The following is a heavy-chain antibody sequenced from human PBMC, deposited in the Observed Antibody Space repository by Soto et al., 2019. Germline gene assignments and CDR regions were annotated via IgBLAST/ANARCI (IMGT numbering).Heavy chain of an antibody. V-gene: IGHV4-61*08. CDR3: ARATVAGTRLLDY. CDR2: IYYSGST. Sequence: SATLCLTCTVSGRSGSRSGYYWSGFRTPPGKGLEWIGYIYYSGSTNYNPSLKSRVTISVDTSKNQFSLKLSSVTAADTAGYYCARATVAGTRLLDYWGQGTRVTGSA. CDR1: GRSGSRSGYY. J-gene: IGHJ4*02. D-gene: IGHD6-19*01.